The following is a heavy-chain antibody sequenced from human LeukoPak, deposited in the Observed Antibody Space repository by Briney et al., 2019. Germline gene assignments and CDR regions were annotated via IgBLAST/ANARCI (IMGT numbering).Heavy chain of an antibody. D-gene: IGHD3-22*01. V-gene: IGHV3-23*01. J-gene: IGHJ4*02. Sequence: PGGSLRLSCEASGFTFSSYAMSWVRQAPGEGLEWVSTISGSGVNTYYADSVKGRFTISRVNSKNTLYLQMNSLRAGDTAVYYCAKSNRYDSGGYYDYWGQGTLVTVSS. CDR3: AKSNRYDSGGYYDY. CDR2: ISGSGVNT. CDR1: GFTFSSYA.